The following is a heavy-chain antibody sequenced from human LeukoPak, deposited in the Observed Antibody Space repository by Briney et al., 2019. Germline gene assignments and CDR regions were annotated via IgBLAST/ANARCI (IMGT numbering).Heavy chain of an antibody. CDR3: ARTVLGYCSSTSCSLVLDY. Sequence: APQKSSWKAPGGTFSRSAICWERHAPGHGLECMGKITPIIGGTNYAQTFQGRVTMTRDTSISTAYMELSRLRSDDTAVYYCARTVLGYCSSTSCSLVLDYWGQGTLVTVSS. J-gene: IGHJ4*02. D-gene: IGHD2-2*01. CDR2: ITPIIGGT. CDR1: GGTFSRSA. V-gene: IGHV1-2*02.